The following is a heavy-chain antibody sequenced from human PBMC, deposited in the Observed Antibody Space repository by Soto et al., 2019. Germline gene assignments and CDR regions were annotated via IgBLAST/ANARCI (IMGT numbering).Heavy chain of an antibody. CDR1: GYTFASYA. CDR3: ASSAAITGDGPPRRGRNYYPGVDS. V-gene: IGHV1-3*01. CDR2: INAGTGNI. J-gene: IGHJ6*02. D-gene: IGHD6-13*01. Sequence: DSVQVSCKASGYTFASYATHWVRQAPGQRPEWVGWINAGTGNIKYSEKFQGRVTIKRDTSASTAYMELSSLRSEDTAVYYCASSAAITGDGPPRRGRNYYPGVDSWGQGIMVTV.